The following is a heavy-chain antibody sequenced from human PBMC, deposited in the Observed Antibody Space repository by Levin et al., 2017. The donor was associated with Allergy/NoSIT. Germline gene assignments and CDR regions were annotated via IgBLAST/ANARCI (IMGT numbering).Heavy chain of an antibody. D-gene: IGHD6-19*01. CDR2: IFPGDSDT. CDR3: AREDSGFDY. CDR1: GYTFTSYW. Sequence: GGSLRLSCEGSGYTFTSYWIAWVRQMPGQGLEWMGVIFPGDSDTRYSPSFQGQVTISADKSISTAYLQWTSLKASDTAMYYCAREDSGFDYWGQGTLVTVSS. J-gene: IGHJ4*02. V-gene: IGHV5-51*01.